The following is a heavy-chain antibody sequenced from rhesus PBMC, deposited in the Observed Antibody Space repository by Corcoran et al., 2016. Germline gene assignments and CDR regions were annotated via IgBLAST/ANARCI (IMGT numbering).Heavy chain of an antibody. CDR1: GGSISDDYY. J-gene: IGHJ6*01. D-gene: IGHD3-9*01. CDR2: IYGSGGGT. V-gene: IGHV4-106*01. Sequence: QVQLQESGPGLVKPSETLSLTCAVSGGSISDDYYWSWIRQPPGKGLEWIGYIYGSGGGTNYNPSLSNRVTISIDTSKNQFSLKLSSVTAADTAVYYCARDAPHYEDDYGYYYTTGLDSWGQGVVVTVSS. CDR3: ARDAPHYEDDYGYYYTTGLDS.